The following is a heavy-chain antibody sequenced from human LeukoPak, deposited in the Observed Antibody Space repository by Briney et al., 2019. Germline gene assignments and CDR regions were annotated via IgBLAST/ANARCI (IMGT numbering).Heavy chain of an antibody. CDR3: ARDHRFIAAAGEDAFDI. Sequence: ASVKVSCKASGYTFTGYYIHWVRQAPGQGLEWMGWINPNSGGTNYAQKFQGRVTMTRDTSISTAYMELSRLRSDDTAVYYCARDHRFIAAAGEDAFDIWGQGTMVTVSS. CDR1: GYTFTGYY. D-gene: IGHD6-13*01. CDR2: INPNSGGT. J-gene: IGHJ3*02. V-gene: IGHV1-2*02.